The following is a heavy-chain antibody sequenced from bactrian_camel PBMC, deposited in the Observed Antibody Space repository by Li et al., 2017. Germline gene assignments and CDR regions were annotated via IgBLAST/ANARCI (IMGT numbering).Heavy chain of an antibody. D-gene: IGHD3*01. V-gene: IGHV3S55*01. Sequence: QVQLVESGGGSVQAGGSLRLSCAASGLSDSTYSYCMGWFRQPPGKEREGVGVLDTDGTTRYADDAVKGRFTISKDNAKNTLYLQMNSLQPEDTAMYYCAAADSRYLGCAQWSLGQGTQVTVS. CDR2: LDTDGTT. J-gene: IGHJ6*01. CDR3: AAADSRYLGCAQWS. CDR1: GLSDSTYSYC.